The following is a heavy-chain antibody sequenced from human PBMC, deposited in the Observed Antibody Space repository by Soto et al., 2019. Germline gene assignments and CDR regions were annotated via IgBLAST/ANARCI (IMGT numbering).Heavy chain of an antibody. D-gene: IGHD6-6*01. J-gene: IGHJ5*02. Sequence: QVQLQESGPGLVKPLQTLSLTCTVSGGSISSGDYYWTWIRHLPGKGLEWIGYTYYSGNTHYNPSLTSRVTLSIDTSTTQFSLKRNSVTAADTAVYYCAIGRESSSLSGDWLDPCGQGTLVTVSS. CDR2: TYYSGNT. CDR3: AIGRESSSLSGDWLDP. CDR1: GGSISSGDYY. V-gene: IGHV4-30-4*01.